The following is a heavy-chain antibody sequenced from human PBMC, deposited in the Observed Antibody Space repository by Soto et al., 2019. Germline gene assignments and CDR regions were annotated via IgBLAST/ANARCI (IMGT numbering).Heavy chain of an antibody. D-gene: IGHD4-4*01. CDR2: INPSGGST. CDR1: GYTFTSYY. V-gene: IGHV1-46*01. J-gene: IGHJ3*02. CDR3: ARGNSARVNHPNDAFDI. Sequence: ASVKVSCKASGYTFTSYYMHWVRQAPGQGLEWMGIINPSGGSTSYAQKFQGRVTMTRDTSTSTVYMELSSLRSEDTAVYYCARGNSARVNHPNDAFDIWGQGTMVTVSS.